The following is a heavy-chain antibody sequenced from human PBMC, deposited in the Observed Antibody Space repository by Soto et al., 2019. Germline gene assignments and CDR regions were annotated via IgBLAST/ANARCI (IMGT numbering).Heavy chain of an antibody. D-gene: IGHD3-10*01. CDR3: ARDYYRGFISHGMDV. V-gene: IGHV3-30-3*01. J-gene: IGHJ6*02. CDR2: ISYDGSNK. CDR1: GFTFSSYA. Sequence: QVQLVESGGGVVQPGRSLRLSCAASGFTFSSYAMHWVRQAPGKGLEWVAVISYDGSNKYYAYSVKGRFTISRDNSKNTLYLQMNSLRAEDTAVYYCARDYYRGFISHGMDVWGQGTTVTVSS.